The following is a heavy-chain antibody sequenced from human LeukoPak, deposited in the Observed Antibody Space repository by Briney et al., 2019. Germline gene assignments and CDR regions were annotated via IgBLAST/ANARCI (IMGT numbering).Heavy chain of an antibody. CDR3: ARTPWFGELLFYYFDY. V-gene: IGHV1-46*01. D-gene: IGHD3-10*01. CDR1: GYTFTSYY. J-gene: IGHJ4*02. Sequence: GASVKVSCKASGYTFTSYYMHWVRQAPVQGIEWMGIIKPSGGSTSYAQKFQGRVTMARDTSTSTVYMELSSLRSEDTAVYYCARTPWFGELLFYYFDYWGQGTLVTVSS. CDR2: IKPSGGST.